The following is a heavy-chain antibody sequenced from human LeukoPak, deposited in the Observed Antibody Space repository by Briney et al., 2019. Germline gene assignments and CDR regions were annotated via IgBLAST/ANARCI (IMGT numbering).Heavy chain of an antibody. J-gene: IGHJ6*03. CDR3: ARVRGDYHYYYYYYMDV. Sequence: SETLSLTCTVSGGSISSYYWSWIRQPPGKGLEWIGYIYYSGSTNYNPSLKSRVTISVDTSKNQFSLKLSSVTAADTAVYYCARVRGDYHYYYYYYMDVWGKGTTVTISS. CDR2: IYYSGST. V-gene: IGHV4-59*01. D-gene: IGHD4-17*01. CDR1: GGSISSYY.